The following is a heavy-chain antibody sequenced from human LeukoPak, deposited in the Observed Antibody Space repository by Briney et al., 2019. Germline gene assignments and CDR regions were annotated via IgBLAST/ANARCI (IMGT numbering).Heavy chain of an antibody. D-gene: IGHD1-1*01. J-gene: IGHJ4*02. CDR3: AKDHDPWDRRPLDY. Sequence: GGSLRLSCAASGFTFSSYAMSWARQAPGKGLEWVSAISGSGGSTYYADSVKGRFTISRHNSKNTLYLQMNSLRAEDTAVYYCAKDHDPWDRRPLDYWGQGTLVTVSS. CDR2: ISGSGGST. CDR1: GFTFSSYA. V-gene: IGHV3-23*01.